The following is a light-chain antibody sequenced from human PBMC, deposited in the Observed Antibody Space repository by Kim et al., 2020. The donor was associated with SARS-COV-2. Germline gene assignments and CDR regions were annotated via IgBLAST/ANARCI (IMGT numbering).Light chain of an antibody. CDR2: GVS. J-gene: IGLJ1*01. CDR3: SSYAGSNNYV. CDR1: SSDVGGYNY. V-gene: IGLV2-8*01. Sequence: GQSVTITCTGTSSDVGGYNYVSWYQQHPGKAPKLMIYGVSKRPSGVPDRFSGSKSGNTASLTVSGLQADDEADYYCSSYAGSNNYVFGTGTKVTVL.